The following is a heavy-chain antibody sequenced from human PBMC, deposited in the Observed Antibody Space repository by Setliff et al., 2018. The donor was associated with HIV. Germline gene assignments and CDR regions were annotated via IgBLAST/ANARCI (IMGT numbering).Heavy chain of an antibody. Sequence: GESLKISCEASGYIFTDYWIGWVRQVPGKGLEWMGIIYPGDSDTRYSPSFQGQVTFSADKSISAVYLQWDSLKASDSAIYYCARAPRSPLRWRDNLLSSSSFFMDVWGKGTTVTVS. CDR1: GYIFTDYW. D-gene: IGHD2-21*01. J-gene: IGHJ6*03. CDR3: ARAPRSPLRWRDNLLSSSSFFMDV. V-gene: IGHV5-51*01. CDR2: IYPGDSDT.